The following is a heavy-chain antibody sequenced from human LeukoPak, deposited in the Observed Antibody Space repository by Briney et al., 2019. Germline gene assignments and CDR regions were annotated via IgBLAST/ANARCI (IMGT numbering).Heavy chain of an antibody. J-gene: IGHJ4*02. CDR3: ARAMPLAVAGTSELDY. V-gene: IGHV3-48*03. CDR2: IGSSGSTI. D-gene: IGHD6-19*01. Sequence: PGGSLRLSCAASGFTFSSYEMNWVRQAPGKGLEWVSYIGSSGSTIYYADSVKGRFTISRDNAKNSLYLQMNSLRAEDTAVYYCARAMPLAVAGTSELDYWGQGTLVTVSS. CDR1: GFTFSSYE.